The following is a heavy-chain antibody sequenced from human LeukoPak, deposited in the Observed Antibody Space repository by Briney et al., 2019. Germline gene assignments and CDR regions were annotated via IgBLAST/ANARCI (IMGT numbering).Heavy chain of an antibody. V-gene: IGHV4-38-2*01. CDR1: GYSISSGYY. D-gene: IGHD2-15*01. CDR2: IYHSGST. CDR3: ASPPIRGYCSGGSCYLRGFDY. J-gene: IGHJ4*02. Sequence: SETLSLTCAVSGYSISSGYYWGWIRPPPGKGLEWIGSIYHSGSTYYNPSLKSRVTISVDTSKNQFSLKLSSVSAADTAVYYCASPPIRGYCSGGSCYLRGFDYWGQGTLVTVSS.